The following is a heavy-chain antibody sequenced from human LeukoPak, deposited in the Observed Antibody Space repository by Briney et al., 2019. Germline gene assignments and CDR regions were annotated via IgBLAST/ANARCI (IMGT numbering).Heavy chain of an antibody. CDR3: TGLTEGDAFDI. CDR1: GYTFTVYY. D-gene: IGHD3-9*01. CDR2: INPNSGGT. J-gene: IGHJ3*02. V-gene: IGHV1-2*02. Sequence: ASVKVSCKASGYTFTVYYMHWVRQAPRPGLELEGWINPNSGGTNYAQKFQGRVTMTRDTSISTAYMELSRLRSDDTAVYYCTGLTEGDAFDIWGQGTRVTVSS.